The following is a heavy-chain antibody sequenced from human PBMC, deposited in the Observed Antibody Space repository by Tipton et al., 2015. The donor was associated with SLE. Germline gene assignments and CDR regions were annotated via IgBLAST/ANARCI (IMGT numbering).Heavy chain of an antibody. Sequence: GSLRLSCAVYDDSVSGYHWSWIRQPPGKGLEWIGEINHSGDTDYNPSLKSRVTMSIDTSNNQFSLRLTSVTAADTAVYYCARLSGDGTDYQGCFDPWGQGTLVTVSS. V-gene: IGHV4-34*01. J-gene: IGHJ5*02. CDR2: INHSGDT. CDR3: ARLSGDGTDYQGCFDP. D-gene: IGHD2-8*02. CDR1: DDSVSGYH.